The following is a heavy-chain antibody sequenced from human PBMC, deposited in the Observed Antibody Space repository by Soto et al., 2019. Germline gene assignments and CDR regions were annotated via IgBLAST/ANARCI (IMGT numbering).Heavy chain of an antibody. CDR3: ANSYSGNDYHYYNGMDV. CDR2: INAGNGHT. CDR1: GYTFTSYA. J-gene: IGHJ6*02. V-gene: IGHV1-3*05. D-gene: IGHD5-12*01. Sequence: QVQLVQSGAEEKKPGASVKVSCKASGYTFTSYAMHWVRQAPGQRLAWMGWINAGNGHTKYSQTFQGRVTITRDTSASTAYMELSSLRSEDTAVYYCANSYSGNDYHYYNGMDVWGQGTTVTVSS.